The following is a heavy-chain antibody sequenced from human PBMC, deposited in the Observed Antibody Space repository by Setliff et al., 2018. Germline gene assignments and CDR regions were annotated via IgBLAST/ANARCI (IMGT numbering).Heavy chain of an antibody. V-gene: IGHV4-4*07. CDR2: IYTSGNT. D-gene: IGHD1-26*01. CDR3: ARKGISALSGAFDM. Sequence: SETLSLTCTVTGGSISNYYWSWIRQPAGKGLGWIGRIYTSGNTNDNPSPKSRVTMSVDTSKNQFSLKLSSVTAADTAVYYCARKGISALSGAFDMWGQGTMVTVSS. J-gene: IGHJ3*02. CDR1: GGSISNYY.